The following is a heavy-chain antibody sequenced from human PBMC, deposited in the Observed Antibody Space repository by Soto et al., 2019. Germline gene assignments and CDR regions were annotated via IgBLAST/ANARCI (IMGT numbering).Heavy chain of an antibody. CDR1: GFTFSSYG. CDR3: AKADGIAAAGG. D-gene: IGHD6-13*01. V-gene: IGHV3-30*18. Sequence: VQLVESGGGVVQPGRSLRLSCAASGFTFSSYGMHWVRQAPGKGLEWVAVISYDGSNKYYADSVKGRFTISRDNSKNTLYLQMNSLRAEDTAVYYCAKADGIAAAGGWGQGTLVTVSS. CDR2: ISYDGSNK. J-gene: IGHJ4*02.